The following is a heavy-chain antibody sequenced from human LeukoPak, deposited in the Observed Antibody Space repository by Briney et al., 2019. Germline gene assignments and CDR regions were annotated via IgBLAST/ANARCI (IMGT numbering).Heavy chain of an antibody. D-gene: IGHD6-6*01. V-gene: IGHV3-23*01. CDR1: GFTFSSYA. J-gene: IGHJ4*02. CDR3: AKETSSSFDY. CDR2: ISNSGGST. Sequence: GGSLRLSCAASGFTFSSYAMNWVGQAPRKGLEWVSGISNSGGSTYYADSVKGRFTISRDNSKNTLYLQMNSLRAEDTAVYYCAKETSSSFDYWGQGTLVTVSS.